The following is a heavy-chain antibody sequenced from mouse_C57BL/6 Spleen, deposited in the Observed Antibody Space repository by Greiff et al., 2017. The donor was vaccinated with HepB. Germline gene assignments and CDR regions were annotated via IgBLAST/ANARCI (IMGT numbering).Heavy chain of an antibody. D-gene: IGHD2-3*01. Sequence: VQLQQSDAELVKPGASVKISCKVSGYTFTDHTIHWMKQRPEQGLEWIGYIYPRDGSTKYNEKFKGKATLNADKSSSTAYMQLNSLTSEDSAVYFCARAEFYDGYLLAYWGQGTLVTVSA. V-gene: IGHV1-78*01. CDR3: ARAEFYDGYLLAY. CDR1: GYTFTDHT. J-gene: IGHJ3*01. CDR2: IYPRDGST.